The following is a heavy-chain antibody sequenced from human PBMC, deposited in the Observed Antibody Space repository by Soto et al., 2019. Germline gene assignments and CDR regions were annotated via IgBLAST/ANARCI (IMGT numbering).Heavy chain of an antibody. CDR3: ARVYYDFWSGYGNDAFDI. CDR2: IYYSGSN. Sequence: QVQLQEAGPGLVKPSQTRSLTCTVSGGSISSGGYYWSWIRQYPGKGLEWIGYIYYSGSNYYNPSLKSRVTISVHTSKNQFSLKLSSVTAADTAVYYCARVYYDFWSGYGNDAFDIWGQGTMVTVSS. J-gene: IGHJ3*02. V-gene: IGHV4-31*03. D-gene: IGHD3-3*01. CDR1: GGSISSGGYY.